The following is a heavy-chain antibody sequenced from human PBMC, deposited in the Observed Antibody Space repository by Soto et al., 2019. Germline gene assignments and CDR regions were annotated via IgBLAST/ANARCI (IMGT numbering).Heavy chain of an antibody. D-gene: IGHD5-18*01. CDR2: IWYDGSNK. Sequence: QVQLVESGGGVVQPGRSLRLSCAASGFTFSRYGMYWVRQAPGKGLEGVAGIWYDGSNKYYADSVKGRFTISRDNSKNKRYLQMNSLRAEDTAVYYCARDWGVEMVTMTPLYFDYWGQGTLVTVSS. CDR1: GFTFSRYG. CDR3: ARDWGVEMVTMTPLYFDY. J-gene: IGHJ4*02. V-gene: IGHV3-33*01.